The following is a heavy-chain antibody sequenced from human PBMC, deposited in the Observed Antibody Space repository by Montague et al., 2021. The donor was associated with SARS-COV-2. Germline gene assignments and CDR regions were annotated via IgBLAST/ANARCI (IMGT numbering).Heavy chain of an antibody. D-gene: IGHD6-6*01. CDR2: IYWDDDK. V-gene: IGHV2-5*02. J-gene: IGHJ4*02. CDR1: GFSLSTSGLG. Sequence: PALVKPTQTLTLTCTFSGFSLSTSGLGVGWIRQPPGKALEWLALIYWDDDKRYTPSLKSRLTITKDTSKNQVVLTMTNMDPVDTATYYCAHKYSSFTGPYLDXWGQGTLVTVSS. CDR3: AHKYSSFTGPYLDX.